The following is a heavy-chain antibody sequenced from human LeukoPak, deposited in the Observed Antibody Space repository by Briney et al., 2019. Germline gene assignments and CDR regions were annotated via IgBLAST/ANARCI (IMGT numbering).Heavy chain of an antibody. CDR3: ARVAAAADAFDI. D-gene: IGHD6-13*01. Sequence: GGSLRLSCAASGFTFSDYYMSWIRQAQGKGLEWVSYISSSGSTIYYADSVKGRFTISRDNAKNSLYLQMNSLRAEDTAVYYCARVAAAADAFDIWGQGTMVTVSS. V-gene: IGHV3-11*01. J-gene: IGHJ3*02. CDR2: ISSSGSTI. CDR1: GFTFSDYY.